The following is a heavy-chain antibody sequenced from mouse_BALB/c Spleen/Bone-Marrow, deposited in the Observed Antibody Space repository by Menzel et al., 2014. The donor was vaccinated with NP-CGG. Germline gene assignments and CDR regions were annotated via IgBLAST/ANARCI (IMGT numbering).Heavy chain of an antibody. CDR2: INPSNGGT. CDR1: GYTFTSYY. CDR3: TRGGWLAMGY. J-gene: IGHJ4*01. D-gene: IGHD2-3*01. Sequence: QVQLQQSGAELVKPGASVKLSCKASGYTFTSYYMYWVKQRPGQGLEWIGEINPSNGGTNFNEKFKSKATLTVDKSSSTAYVQLSSLTSEDSAVYYCTRGGWLAMGYWGRGTSVTVTS. V-gene: IGHV1S81*02.